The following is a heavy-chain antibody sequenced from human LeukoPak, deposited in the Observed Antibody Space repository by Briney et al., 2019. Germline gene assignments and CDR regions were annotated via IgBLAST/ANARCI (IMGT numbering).Heavy chain of an antibody. Sequence: GGSLRLSCAASGCTFSSCAMTWVRQAQGKGLERVSAISTSGGSTYYADSVKGRFTISRDNSTNTLYLQMTSLRADDTAVYYCAKAIAADLSDAFDIWGHGTMVTVSS. J-gene: IGHJ3*02. CDR2: ISTSGGST. V-gene: IGHV3-23*01. CDR3: AKAIAADLSDAFDI. D-gene: IGHD6-13*01. CDR1: GCTFSSCA.